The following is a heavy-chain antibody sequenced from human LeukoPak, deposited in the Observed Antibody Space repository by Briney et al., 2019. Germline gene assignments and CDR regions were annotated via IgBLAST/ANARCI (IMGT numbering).Heavy chain of an antibody. J-gene: IGHJ4*02. Sequence: SETLSLTCSVSGGSISSSSRYWSWIRQPPGKGLEWIGYIYYSGSTNYNPSLKSRVTISVDTSKNQFSLKLSSVTAADTAVYYCARGGSSSWYLFDYWGQGTLVTVSS. CDR3: ARGGSSSWYLFDY. V-gene: IGHV4-61*01. CDR1: GGSISSSSRY. CDR2: IYYSGST. D-gene: IGHD6-13*01.